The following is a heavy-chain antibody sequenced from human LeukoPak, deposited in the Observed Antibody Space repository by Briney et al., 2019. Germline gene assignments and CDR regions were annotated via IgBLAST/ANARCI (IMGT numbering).Heavy chain of an antibody. J-gene: IGHJ4*02. Sequence: SETLSLTCAVYGGSFSGYYWSWIRQPPGKGLEWIGEINHSGNTNYNPSLKSRVTISVDTSKNQFSLKLSSVTAADTAVYYCARFVDTAMVYDYWGQGTLVTVSS. D-gene: IGHD5-18*01. CDR2: INHSGNT. V-gene: IGHV4-34*01. CDR1: GGSFSGYY. CDR3: ARFVDTAMVYDY.